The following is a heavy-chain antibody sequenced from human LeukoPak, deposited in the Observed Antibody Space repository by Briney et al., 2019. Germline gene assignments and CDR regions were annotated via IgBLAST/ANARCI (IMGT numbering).Heavy chain of an antibody. D-gene: IGHD6-13*01. J-gene: IGHJ5*02. CDR2: IIPIFGTA. V-gene: IGHV1-69*05. Sequence: ASVKVSCKASGGTFSSYAISWVRQAPGQGLEWMGRIIPIFGTANDAQKFQGRVTITTDESTSTAYMELSSLRSEDTAVYYCARDRYSSSWTSPFDPWGQGTLVTVSS. CDR1: GGTFSSYA. CDR3: ARDRYSSSWTSPFDP.